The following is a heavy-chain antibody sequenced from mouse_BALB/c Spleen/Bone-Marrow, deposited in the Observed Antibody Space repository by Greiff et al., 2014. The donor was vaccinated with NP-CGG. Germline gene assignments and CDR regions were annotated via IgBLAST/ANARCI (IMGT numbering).Heavy chain of an antibody. D-gene: IGHD1-2*01. CDR1: GFDFSTYW. Sequence: VQLKESGGGLVQPGGPLKLSCAASGFDFSTYWMSWVRQAPGKGLEWIGEINPDSSTINYTPSLKDKFIISRDNAKNTLYLQMSKVRSEDTALYYCARLHYYGYEAYWGQGTLVTVSA. CDR3: ARLHYYGYEAY. CDR2: INPDSSTI. J-gene: IGHJ3*01. V-gene: IGHV4-1*02.